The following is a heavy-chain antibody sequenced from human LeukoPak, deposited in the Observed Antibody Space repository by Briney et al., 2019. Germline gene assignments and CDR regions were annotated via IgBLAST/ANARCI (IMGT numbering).Heavy chain of an antibody. V-gene: IGHV3-33*01. Sequence: PGGALRLSCAASGFTFSSYGMHWVRQAPGKGLGWGAVIWYDGSNKYYADSVKGQFTISRDNSKNTLYLQMTSLRAEDTAVYYCARDGSIHYDFWSGYSYYWFDPWGKGTLVTVSS. CDR2: IWYDGSNK. CDR3: ARDGSIHYDFWSGYSYYWFDP. D-gene: IGHD3-3*01. J-gene: IGHJ5*02. CDR1: GFTFSSYG.